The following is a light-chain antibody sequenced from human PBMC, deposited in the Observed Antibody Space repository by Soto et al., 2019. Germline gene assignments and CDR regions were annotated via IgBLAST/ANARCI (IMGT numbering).Light chain of an antibody. V-gene: IGKV3-20*01. CDR3: QPYGTSPIT. J-gene: IGKJ5*01. CDR2: GAS. CDR1: QSVSSSY. Sequence: EIVLTQSPGTLSLSPGERATLSCRASQSVSSSYLAWYQQKPGQAPRLLIYGASSRATGIPDRFSGSGSGTDFTLTISRLESVDFAVYYSQPYGTSPITFGQGTRLEIK.